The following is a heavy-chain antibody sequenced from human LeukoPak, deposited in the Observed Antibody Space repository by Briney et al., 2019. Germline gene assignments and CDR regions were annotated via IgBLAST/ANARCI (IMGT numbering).Heavy chain of an antibody. CDR2: IYYSGST. D-gene: IGHD6-19*01. V-gene: IGHV4-39*01. Sequence: SETLSLTCTVSGGSIDTGSYYWGWIRQPPGKGLEWIGSIYYSGSTYYNPSLKSRVTISVDTSKNQFSLKLSSVTAADTAVYYCARLSREQWLVRGYFDLWGRGTLVTVSS. CDR1: GGSIDTGSYY. CDR3: ARLSREQWLVRGYFDL. J-gene: IGHJ2*01.